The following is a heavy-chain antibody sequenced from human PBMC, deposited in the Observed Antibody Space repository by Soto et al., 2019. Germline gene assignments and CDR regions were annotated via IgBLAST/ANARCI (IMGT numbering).Heavy chain of an antibody. D-gene: IGHD6-6*01. CDR3: GRDLPSISGRPGGWFDP. Sequence: GGSLRLSCAAFGFPFSRYWMSWVRQAPGKGLEWVANIKQDGSEKSYVDSVKGRFSISRDNAMNSLYLQMNSLRVEDAAVYFCGRDLPSISGRPGGWFDPWGQGTLVTVS. V-gene: IGHV3-7*01. CDR1: GFPFSRYW. J-gene: IGHJ5*02. CDR2: IKQDGSEK.